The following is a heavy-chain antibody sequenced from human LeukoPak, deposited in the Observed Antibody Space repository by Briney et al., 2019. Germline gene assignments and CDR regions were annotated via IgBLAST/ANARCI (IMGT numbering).Heavy chain of an antibody. V-gene: IGHV1-18*04. D-gene: IGHD3-9*01. CDR3: ARDIKNFDWFEGYGMDV. CDR1: GYTFTSYG. Sequence: ASVKVSCKASGYTFTSYGISWVRQAPGQGLEWMGWISAYNGNTNYAQKLQGRVTMTTDTSTSTAYMELRSLRSDDTAVYYCARDIKNFDWFEGYGMDVWGKGTTVTVSS. J-gene: IGHJ6*04. CDR2: ISAYNGNT.